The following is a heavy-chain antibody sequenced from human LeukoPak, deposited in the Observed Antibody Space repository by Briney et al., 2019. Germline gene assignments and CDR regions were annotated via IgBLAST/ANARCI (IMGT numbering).Heavy chain of an antibody. V-gene: IGHV1-69*04. D-gene: IGHD3-10*01. Sequence: SVKVSCKASGGTFSSYAISWVRQAPGQGLEWMGRIIPILGIANYAQKFQGRVTITADKSTSTAYMELSSLRSEDTAVYYCARGRVSGSGVGYWGQGTLVTVSS. CDR1: GGTFSSYA. J-gene: IGHJ4*02. CDR3: ARGRVSGSGVGY. CDR2: IIPILGIA.